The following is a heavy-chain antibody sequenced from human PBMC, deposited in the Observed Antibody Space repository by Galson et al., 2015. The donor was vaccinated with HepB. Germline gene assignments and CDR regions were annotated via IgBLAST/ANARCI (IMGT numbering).Heavy chain of an antibody. CDR3: ARDMATGLGYCSSTSCYPFDY. D-gene: IGHD2-2*01. J-gene: IGHJ4*02. CDR1: GGTFSSYA. V-gene: IGHV1-69*05. CDR2: IIPIFGTA. Sequence: SVKVSCKASGGTFSSYAISWVRQAPGQGLEWMGGIIPIFGTANYAQKFQGRVTITTDTSTSTAYMELRSLRSDDTAVYYCARDMATGLGYCSSTSCYPFDYWGQGTLVTVSS.